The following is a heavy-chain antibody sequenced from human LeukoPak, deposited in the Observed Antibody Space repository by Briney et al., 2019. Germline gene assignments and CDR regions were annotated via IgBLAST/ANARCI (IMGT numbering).Heavy chain of an antibody. CDR3: ARDSSQGDYGMDV. V-gene: IGHV3-30*04. CDR1: GFPFSSYA. Sequence: GGSLRLSCAAPGFPFSSYAMHWVRQAPGKGLEWVAVISYDGSNKYYADSVKGRFTISRDNSRNTLYLQMNSLRAEDTAVYYCARDSSQGDYGMDVWGKGTTVTVSS. CDR2: ISYDGSNK. J-gene: IGHJ6*04. D-gene: IGHD3-16*01.